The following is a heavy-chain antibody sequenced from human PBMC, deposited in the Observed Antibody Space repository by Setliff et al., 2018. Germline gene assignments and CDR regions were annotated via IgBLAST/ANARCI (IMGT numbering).Heavy chain of an antibody. CDR1: GYTFISYG. J-gene: IGHJ3*02. CDR3: ARVLFHCSSTSCYLDAFGI. V-gene: IGHV1-18*01. CDR2: ISAYNGNT. D-gene: IGHD2-2*01. Sequence: ASVKVSCKASGYTFISYGISWVRQAPGQGLEWMGWISAYNGNTNYAQKLQGRVTMTTDTSTSTAYMELRSLRSDDTAVYYCARVLFHCSSTSCYLDAFGIWGQGTMVTVSS.